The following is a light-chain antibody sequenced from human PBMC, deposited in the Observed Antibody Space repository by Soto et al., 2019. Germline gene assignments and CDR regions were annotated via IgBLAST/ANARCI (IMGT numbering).Light chain of an antibody. J-gene: IGLJ1*01. CDR2: EVN. V-gene: IGLV2-8*01. Sequence: QSALTQPPSASGSPGQSVAISCTGTSSDVGGYNYVSWYQQHPGKAPKLMIYEVNKRPSGVPDRFSGSKSGNTASLTVSGLQAGDEADYYCCSYAGSSTSRVFGTGTKVTVL. CDR1: SSDVGGYNY. CDR3: CSYAGSSTSRV.